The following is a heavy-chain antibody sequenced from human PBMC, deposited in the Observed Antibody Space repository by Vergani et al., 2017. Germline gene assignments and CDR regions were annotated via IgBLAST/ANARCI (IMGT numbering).Heavy chain of an antibody. CDR2: ITSYNGNT. CDR1: GYTFTSFG. CDR3: ARDSPYGSGRLWYDY. V-gene: IGHV1-18*01. D-gene: IGHD3-10*01. Sequence: QVQLVQSGAEVKKPGASVKVSCKAPGYTFTSFGFSWVRQAPGQGLEWMGWITSYNGNTNYAQNLQGRVTMTTDTSTSTAYMELRSLRSDDTAVYYCARDSPYGSGRLWYDYWGQGTLVTVSS. J-gene: IGHJ4*02.